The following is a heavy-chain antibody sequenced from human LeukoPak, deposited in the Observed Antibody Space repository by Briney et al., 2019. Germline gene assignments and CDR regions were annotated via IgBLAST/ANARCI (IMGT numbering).Heavy chain of an antibody. CDR3: ARDGYASGSLDY. CDR1: GFTFSSYW. J-gene: IGHJ4*02. Sequence: GGSLRLSCAASGFTFSSYWMHWVRQTPGKGPVWVSRINADGSTTNYADSVKGRFTISRDNAKNSLYLQVNSLRAEDTAVYYCARDGYASGSLDYWGQGTLVTVSS. D-gene: IGHD3-10*01. V-gene: IGHV3-74*01. CDR2: INADGSTT.